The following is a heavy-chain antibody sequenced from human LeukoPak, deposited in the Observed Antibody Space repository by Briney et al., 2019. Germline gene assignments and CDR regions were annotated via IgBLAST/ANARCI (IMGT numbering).Heavy chain of an antibody. Sequence: PGGSLRLSCAASGFTFSNYWMSWVRQAPGKGLEWVANIKQDGSEKYYMDSVKGRFTISRDNANNSLYLQMNSLRAEDTAVYYCAKSSYSIFDYWGQGTLVTVSS. CDR1: GFTFSNYW. CDR3: AKSSYSIFDY. V-gene: IGHV3-7*01. J-gene: IGHJ4*02. D-gene: IGHD5-18*01. CDR2: IKQDGSEK.